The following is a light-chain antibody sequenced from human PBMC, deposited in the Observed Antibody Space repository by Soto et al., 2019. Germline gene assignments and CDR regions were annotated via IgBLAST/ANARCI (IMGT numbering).Light chain of an antibody. CDR3: QQYSTYSPT. J-gene: IGKJ1*01. CDR2: KAS. CDR1: QSISIW. Sequence: DIQMTQSPSTLSASVGDRVTITCRASQSISIWLAWYQQKPGKAPKILIYKASSLESGVPSRFSGSGSGTEFTLTISSLQPDDFATSYCQQYSTYSPTFGQGTKVDIK. V-gene: IGKV1-5*03.